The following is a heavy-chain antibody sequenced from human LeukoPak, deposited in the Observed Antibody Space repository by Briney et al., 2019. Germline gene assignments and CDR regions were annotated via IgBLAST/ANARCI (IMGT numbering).Heavy chain of an antibody. V-gene: IGHV3-7*01. D-gene: IGHD1-14*01. CDR3: AKLTRGYYYYMDV. CDR2: LNQDGSEK. J-gene: IGHJ6*03. CDR1: GLTFSSYW. Sequence: PGGSLRLSCAASGLTFSSYWMSWVRQTPGKGLEWVANLNQDGSEKHYVDSAKGRFTISRDNANNSLYLQMNSLRGEDTAVYYCAKLTRGYYYYMDVWGKGSTVTVSS.